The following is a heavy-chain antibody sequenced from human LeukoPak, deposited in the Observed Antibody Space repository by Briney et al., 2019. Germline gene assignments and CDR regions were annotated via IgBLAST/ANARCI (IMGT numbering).Heavy chain of an antibody. Sequence: VASVKVSCKPSGYSFTAYYIHLVRQAPGQGLEWLSWIDTYNGNTNYVQKLQDRVTVTTDTSTSTAYMELRSLRSDDTAVYYCARDQDINRGFFQPGGYWGQGTLVTVSS. D-gene: IGHD1-14*01. CDR1: GYSFTAYY. CDR2: IDTYNGNT. CDR3: ARDQDINRGFFQPGGY. J-gene: IGHJ4*02. V-gene: IGHV1-18*04.